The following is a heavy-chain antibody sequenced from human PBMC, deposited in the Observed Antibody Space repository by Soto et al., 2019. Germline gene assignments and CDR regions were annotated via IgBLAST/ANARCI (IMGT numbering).Heavy chain of an antibody. CDR1: GGSFSGYY. J-gene: IGHJ4*02. V-gene: IGHV4-34*01. Sequence: SETLSLTCAVYGGSFSGYYWSWIRQPPGKGLEWIGEINHSGSTNYNPSLKSRVTISVDTSKNQFSLKLSSVTAADTAVYYCARHNQQMVNLDDWGQGTLVTVSS. CDR3: ARHNQQMVNLDD. CDR2: INHSGST. D-gene: IGHD6-13*01.